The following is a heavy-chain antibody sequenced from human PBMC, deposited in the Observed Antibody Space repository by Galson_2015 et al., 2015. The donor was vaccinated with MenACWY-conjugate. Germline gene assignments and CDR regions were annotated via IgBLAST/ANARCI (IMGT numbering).Heavy chain of an antibody. CDR3: AKSRVASFYFDS. Sequence: SLRLSCAASGFIFNTYWMHWVRQAPGKGLVWVSRINPGGSSTTYADSVKDRFTISRDNAKNTLYLQMISLRPEDTAVFYCAKSRVASFYFDSWGQGTLVTVSS. D-gene: IGHD2-15*01. CDR1: GFIFNTYW. CDR2: INPGGSST. J-gene: IGHJ4*02. V-gene: IGHV3-74*01.